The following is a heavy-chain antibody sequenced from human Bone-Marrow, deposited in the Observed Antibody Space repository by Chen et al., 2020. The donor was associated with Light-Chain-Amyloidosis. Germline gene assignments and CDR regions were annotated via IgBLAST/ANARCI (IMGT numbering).Heavy chain of an antibody. CDR1: GYTFTGYH. Sequence: QVQLVQSGTEVKKPGASVKVSCKASGYTFTGYHIHWVRQAPGQGLEWMGWINPNGGGTNYAQKFQDRVTMTRDRSISTANMEVSRLRADDTAVYYCARVMTEAVFGVVAAGMDVWGQETTVTVSS. CDR3: ARVMTEAVFGVVAAGMDV. D-gene: IGHD3-3*01. V-gene: IGHV1-2*02. CDR2: INPNGGGT. J-gene: IGHJ6*02.